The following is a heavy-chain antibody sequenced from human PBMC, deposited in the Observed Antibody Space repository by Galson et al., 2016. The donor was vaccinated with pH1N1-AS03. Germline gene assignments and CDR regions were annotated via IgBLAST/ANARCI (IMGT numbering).Heavy chain of an antibody. J-gene: IGHJ4*02. Sequence: KGPVWVSRINADGSITSYADSVKGRFTISRDNAKNTLYLQMNSLRAEDTAVYYCARGNGRNFDCWGQGTLVTVSS. CDR3: ARGNGRNFDC. D-gene: IGHD2-8*01. V-gene: IGHV3-74*01. CDR2: INADGSIT.